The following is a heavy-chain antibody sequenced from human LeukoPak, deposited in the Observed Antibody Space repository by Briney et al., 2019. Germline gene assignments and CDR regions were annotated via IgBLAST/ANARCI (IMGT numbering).Heavy chain of an antibody. V-gene: IGHV3-23*01. CDR1: GFTFSTCR. CDR2: ISGSGDET. D-gene: IGHD7-27*01. CDR3: ARRGPNWGPIDY. Sequence: GGSLRLSCAASGFTFSTCRMTWVRQAPGKGLEWISAISGSGDETYYADSVKGRFTISRDNSKNTLYLQMNSLRAEDTAVYYCARRGPNWGPIDYWGQGTLVTVSS. J-gene: IGHJ4*02.